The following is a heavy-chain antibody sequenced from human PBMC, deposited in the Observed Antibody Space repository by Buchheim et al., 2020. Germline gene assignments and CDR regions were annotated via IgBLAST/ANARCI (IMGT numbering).Heavy chain of an antibody. J-gene: IGHJ4*02. CDR3: ARDRWELLDY. CDR1: GFTFSSYA. V-gene: IGHV3-30-3*01. D-gene: IGHD1-26*01. Sequence: QVQLVESGGGVVQPGRSLRLSCAASGFTFSSYAMHWVRQAPGKGLEWVAVISYDGSNKYYADSVKGRFTISRDNSKNTLYLQMNSLRAEDTAVYYCARDRWELLDYCGQGTL. CDR2: ISYDGSNK.